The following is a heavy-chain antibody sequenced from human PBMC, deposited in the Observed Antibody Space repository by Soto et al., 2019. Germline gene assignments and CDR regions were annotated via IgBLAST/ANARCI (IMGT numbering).Heavy chain of an antibody. CDR3: AKDEAAAGKEGWFDP. D-gene: IGHD6-13*01. V-gene: IGHV3-23*01. CDR1: GFTFSSYA. Sequence: GSLRLSCAASGFTFSSYAMSWVRQAPGKGLEWVSAISGSGGSTYYADSVKGRFTISRDNSKNTLYLQMNSLRAEDTAVYYCAKDEAAAGKEGWFDPWGQGTLVTVSS. J-gene: IGHJ5*02. CDR2: ISGSGGST.